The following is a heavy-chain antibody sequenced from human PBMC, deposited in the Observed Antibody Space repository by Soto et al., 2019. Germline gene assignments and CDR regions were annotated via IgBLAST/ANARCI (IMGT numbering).Heavy chain of an antibody. J-gene: IGHJ4*02. CDR2: ISSSSSYT. D-gene: IGHD1-1*01. Sequence: GGSLRLACAASGFTFSDYYMSWIRQAPGKGLEWVSYISSSSSYTNYADSVKGRFTISRDNAKNSLYLQMNSLRAEDTAVYYCARDNWNDGGRGSFAYWGQGTLVTVSS. V-gene: IGHV3-11*05. CDR3: ARDNWNDGGRGSFAY. CDR1: GFTFSDYY.